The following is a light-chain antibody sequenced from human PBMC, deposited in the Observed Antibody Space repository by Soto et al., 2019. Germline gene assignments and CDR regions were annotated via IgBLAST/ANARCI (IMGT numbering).Light chain of an antibody. CDR3: QSYDSSLSGSWV. CDR2: GNS. Sequence: QSVLTQPPSVSGAPGQRVTISCTGSSSNIGAGYDVHWYQQLPGTAPKLLIYGNSNRPSGVPDRFSGSKSGTSASLAITGLQEEDEADYSCQSYDSSLSGSWVFGGGTKVTVL. V-gene: IGLV1-40*01. J-gene: IGLJ3*02. CDR1: SSNIGAGYD.